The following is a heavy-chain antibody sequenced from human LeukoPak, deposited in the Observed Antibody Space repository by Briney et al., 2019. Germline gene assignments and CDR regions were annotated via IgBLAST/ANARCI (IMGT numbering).Heavy chain of an antibody. Sequence: ASVKVSCKASGYTFTSYGISWVRQAPGQGLEWMGWISAYNGNTNYAQKLQGRVTMTTDTSTSTAYMELRSLRSDDTAVYYCARDLRYSSGWYYFDYWGQGTLVTLSS. CDR2: ISAYNGNT. D-gene: IGHD6-19*01. CDR3: ARDLRYSSGWYYFDY. V-gene: IGHV1-18*01. J-gene: IGHJ4*02. CDR1: GYTFTSYG.